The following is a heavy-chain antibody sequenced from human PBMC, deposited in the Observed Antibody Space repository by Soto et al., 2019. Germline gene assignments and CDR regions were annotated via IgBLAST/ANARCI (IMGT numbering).Heavy chain of an antibody. D-gene: IGHD4-17*01. CDR2: IYYSGST. CDR1: GGSVSSGSYY. J-gene: IGHJ4*02. CDR3: ARDNYGRFDY. Sequence: NPSETLSLTCTVSGGSVSSGSYYWSWIRQPPGKGLEWIGYIYYSGSTNYNPSLKSRVTISVDTSKNQFSLKLSSVTAADTAVYYCARDNYGRFDYWGQGTLVTVSS. V-gene: IGHV4-61*01.